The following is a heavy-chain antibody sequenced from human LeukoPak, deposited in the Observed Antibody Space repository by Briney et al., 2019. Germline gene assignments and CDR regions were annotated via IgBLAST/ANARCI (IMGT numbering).Heavy chain of an antibody. Sequence: GGSLRLSCAASGFTFSSDGMHWVRQAPGKGLEWVSAISGSGGSTYYADSVKGRFTISRDNSKNTLYLQMNSLRAENTAVYYCAKDERNGYKDYWGQGTLVTVSS. V-gene: IGHV3-23*01. CDR3: AKDERNGYKDY. CDR2: ISGSGGST. J-gene: IGHJ4*02. CDR1: GFTFSSDG. D-gene: IGHD5-24*01.